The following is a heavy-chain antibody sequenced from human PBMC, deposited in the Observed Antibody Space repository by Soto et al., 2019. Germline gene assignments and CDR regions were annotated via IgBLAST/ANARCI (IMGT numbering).Heavy chain of an antibody. V-gene: IGHV1-3*01. J-gene: IGHJ5*02. Sequence: ASVKVSCKASGYTFTSYAMHWVRQAPGQRLEWMGWINAGNGNTKYSQKFQGRVTITRDTSASTAYMELSSLRSEDTAVYYCAREPRDYYDSSGYYYAWGQGTLVTVS. D-gene: IGHD3-22*01. CDR3: AREPRDYYDSSGYYYA. CDR2: INAGNGNT. CDR1: GYTFTSYA.